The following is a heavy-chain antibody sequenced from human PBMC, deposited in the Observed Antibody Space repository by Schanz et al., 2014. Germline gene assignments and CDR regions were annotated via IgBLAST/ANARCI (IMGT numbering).Heavy chain of an antibody. CDR3: ARGGSGSHYRLDY. V-gene: IGHV3-48*01. CDR2: ISGSSRTI. CDR1: GFGFSSYS. Sequence: EVQLVESGGGLIQPGGSLRLSCAASGFGFSSYSMNWVRQAPGKGLEWVSYISGSSRTIYYADSMKGRFTVSRDNAENALYLQMNSLRAEDTGLYCCARGGSGSHYRLDYWGQGTLVTVSS. D-gene: IGHD1-26*01. J-gene: IGHJ4*02.